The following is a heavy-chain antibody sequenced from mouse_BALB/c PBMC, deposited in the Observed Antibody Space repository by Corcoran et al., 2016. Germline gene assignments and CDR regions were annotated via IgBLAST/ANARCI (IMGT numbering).Heavy chain of an antibody. CDR2: ILPGSGST. V-gene: IGHV1-9*01. Sequence: QVQLQQSGAELMKPGASVKISCKATGYTFSSYWIEWVKQRPGHGLEWIGEILPGSGSTNYNEKFKGKATFTADTSSNTAYMPLRSLTSEDSAGYYCARCHYDYPYYFVDWGQGTTLTVSS. J-gene: IGHJ2*01. CDR3: ARCHYDYPYYFVD. CDR1: GYTFSSYW. D-gene: IGHD2-4*01.